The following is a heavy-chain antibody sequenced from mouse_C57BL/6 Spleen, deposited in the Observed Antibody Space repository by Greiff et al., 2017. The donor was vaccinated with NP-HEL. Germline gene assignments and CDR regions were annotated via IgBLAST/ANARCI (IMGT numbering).Heavy chain of an antibody. CDR2: IDPETGGT. Sequence: VQLQQSGAELVRPGASVTLSCKASGYTFTDYEMHWVKQTPVHGLEWIGAIDPETGGTAYNQKFKGKAILTADKSSSTAYMELRSLTSEDSAVYYCTRKTLLYYAMDYWGQGASVTVSS. J-gene: IGHJ4*01. V-gene: IGHV1-15*01. CDR1: GYTFTDYE. CDR3: TRKTLLYYAMDY. D-gene: IGHD1-1*01.